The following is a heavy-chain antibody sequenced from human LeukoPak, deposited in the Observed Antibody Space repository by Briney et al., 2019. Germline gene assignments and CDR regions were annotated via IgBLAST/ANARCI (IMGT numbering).Heavy chain of an antibody. CDR3: ARGGSGTYLSHLRFDY. D-gene: IGHD3-10*01. CDR2: IYYSGST. V-gene: IGHV4-59*01. CDR1: GGSISSYY. Sequence: SETLSLTCTVSGGSISSYYWSWIRQPPGKGLEWIGDIYYSGSTNYNPSLKSRVTISVDTSKNQISLKLSSVTAADTAVYYCARGGSGTYLSHLRFDYWGQGTLVTVSS. J-gene: IGHJ4*02.